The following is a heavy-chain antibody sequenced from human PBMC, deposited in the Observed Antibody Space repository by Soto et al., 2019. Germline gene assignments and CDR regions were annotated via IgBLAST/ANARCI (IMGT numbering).Heavy chain of an antibody. CDR3: ARGAYDFWSGGTDY. Sequence: QVQLVESGGGVVQPGRSLRLSCAASGFTFSSYAMHWVRQAPGKGLEWVAVISYDGRNKYYADSVKGRFTISRDNSKNTLYLQMNSLRAEDTAVYYWARGAYDFWSGGTDYWGQGTLVTVSS. CDR2: ISYDGRNK. J-gene: IGHJ4*02. CDR1: GFTFSSYA. V-gene: IGHV3-30*04. D-gene: IGHD3-3*01.